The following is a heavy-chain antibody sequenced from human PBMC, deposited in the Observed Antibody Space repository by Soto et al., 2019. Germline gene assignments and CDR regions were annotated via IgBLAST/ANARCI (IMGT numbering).Heavy chain of an antibody. J-gene: IGHJ6*02. Sequence: EVQLLESGGGLVQPGGSLRLSCAASGFTFSSYAMNWVRQAPGKGLEWVSAVSDSGGSAYYEDSVKGRFTISRDNSKNTLYLQMTSLRAEDTAVYYCANGIYPAPNVYSKAYYYSFIMDVWGQGTTVTVSS. CDR1: GFTFSSYA. V-gene: IGHV3-23*01. CDR2: VSDSGGSA. D-gene: IGHD4-4*01. CDR3: ANGIYPAPNVYSKAYYYSFIMDV.